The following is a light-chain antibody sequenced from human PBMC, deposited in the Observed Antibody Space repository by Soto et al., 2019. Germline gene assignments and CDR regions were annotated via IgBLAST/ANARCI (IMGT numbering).Light chain of an antibody. CDR3: MQALQSPRT. Sequence: DIVMTQSPLSLTVTPGESASISCWSSQSLLHTNGYNYFDWYLQKPGQSPQLLIYLGSNRASGVPDRFSGRGSGTDFTLRISRVEADDGGVYYFMQALQSPRTFGQGTKLEIK. V-gene: IGKV2-28*01. J-gene: IGKJ2*01. CDR2: LGS. CDR1: QSLLHTNGYNY.